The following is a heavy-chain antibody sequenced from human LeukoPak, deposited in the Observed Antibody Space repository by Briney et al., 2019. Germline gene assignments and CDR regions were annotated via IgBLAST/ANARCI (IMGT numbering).Heavy chain of an antibody. D-gene: IGHD6-19*01. CDR2: ISSSSSYI. J-gene: IGHJ4*02. V-gene: IGHV3-21*01. CDR1: GFTFSSYS. Sequence: GGSLRLSCAASGFTFSSYSMNWVRQAPGKGLEWVSSISSSSSYIYYVDSVKGRFTISGDNAKNSLYLQMNSLRAEDTAVYYCARDGSGWHFDYWGQGTLVTVSS. CDR3: ARDGSGWHFDY.